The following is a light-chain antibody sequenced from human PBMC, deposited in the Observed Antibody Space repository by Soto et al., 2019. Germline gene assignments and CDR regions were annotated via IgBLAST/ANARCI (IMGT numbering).Light chain of an antibody. Sequence: QSVLPQPASVSGSPGQSITLSCTGTSSDVGSYNLVSWYQQHPGKAPKLMIYEGSKRPSGVSNRFSGSKSGNTASLTISGLQAEDEADYYCCSYAGSSTFVFGTGTKVTVL. J-gene: IGLJ1*01. V-gene: IGLV2-23*01. CDR3: CSYAGSSTFV. CDR1: SSDVGSYNL. CDR2: EGS.